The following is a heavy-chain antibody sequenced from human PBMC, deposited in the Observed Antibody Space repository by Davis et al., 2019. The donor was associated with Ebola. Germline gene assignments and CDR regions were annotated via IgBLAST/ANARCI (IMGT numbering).Heavy chain of an antibody. V-gene: IGHV4-4*08. CDR3: AREIAAALDY. D-gene: IGHD6-13*01. J-gene: IGHJ4*02. CDR1: GGSISNYY. CDR2: IYHSGST. Sequence: SETLSLTCTVSGGSISNYYWSWIRQPPGKGLEWIGYIYHSGSTNYNPSLKSRVTISVDTSKNQFSLKLSSVTAADTAVYYCAREIAAALDYWGQGTLVTVSS.